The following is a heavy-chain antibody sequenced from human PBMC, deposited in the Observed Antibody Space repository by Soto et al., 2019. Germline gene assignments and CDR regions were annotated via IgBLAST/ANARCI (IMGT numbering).Heavy chain of an antibody. CDR3: ARESSSSWENWFDP. D-gene: IGHD6-13*01. J-gene: IGHJ5*02. V-gene: IGHV4-30-2*01. Sequence: SETLSLTCAVSGGSISSGGYSWSWILQPPGKGLEWIGYIYHSGSTYYNPSLKSRVTISVDRSKNQFSLKLSSVTAADTAVYYCARESSSSWENWFDPWGQGTLVTVSS. CDR2: IYHSGST. CDR1: GGSISSGGYS.